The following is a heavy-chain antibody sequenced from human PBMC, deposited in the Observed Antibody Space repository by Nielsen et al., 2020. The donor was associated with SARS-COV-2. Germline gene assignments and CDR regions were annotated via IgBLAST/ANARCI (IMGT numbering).Heavy chain of an antibody. V-gene: IGHV3-30-3*01. CDR3: AKERDDFWSGYWGNWFDP. CDR1: GFTFSSYA. J-gene: IGHJ5*02. D-gene: IGHD3-3*01. Sequence: GESLKISCAASGFTFSSYAMHWVRQAPGKGLEWVAVISYDGNNKYYADSVKGRFTISRDNSKNTLYLQMNSLRAEDTAVYYCAKERDDFWSGYWGNWFDPWGQGTLVTVSS. CDR2: ISYDGNNK.